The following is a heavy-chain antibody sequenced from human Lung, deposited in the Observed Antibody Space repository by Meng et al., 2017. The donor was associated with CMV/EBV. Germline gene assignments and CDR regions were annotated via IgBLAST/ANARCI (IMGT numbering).Heavy chain of an antibody. CDR2: IPHRGSS. Sequence: SGQSRVKPSETLSLACAVSGDSITNHNWWAWFRQPPGKGLEWIGEIPHRGSSAYNPSLKSRVSMSIDKSKNQFSLKLTSVTAADTAVYHCLRRSGGSVWGQGTLVTVSS. J-gene: IGHJ1*01. CDR3: LRRSGGSV. V-gene: IGHV4-4*02. CDR1: GDSITNHNW. D-gene: IGHD3-10*01.